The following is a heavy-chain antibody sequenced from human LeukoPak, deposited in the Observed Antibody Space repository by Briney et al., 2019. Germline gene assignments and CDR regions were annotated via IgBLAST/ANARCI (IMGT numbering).Heavy chain of an antibody. CDR3: ARASGYSSRAFDI. CDR1: GGSIRSYY. CDR2: IYYSGST. J-gene: IGHJ3*02. D-gene: IGHD5-18*01. V-gene: IGHV4-59*01. Sequence: PSETLSLTCTVSGGSIRSYYWSWIRQPPGKGLEWIGYIYYSGSTNYNPSLKSRVTISVDTSKNQFSLKLSSVTAADTAVYYCARASGYSSRAFDIWGQGTMVTVSS.